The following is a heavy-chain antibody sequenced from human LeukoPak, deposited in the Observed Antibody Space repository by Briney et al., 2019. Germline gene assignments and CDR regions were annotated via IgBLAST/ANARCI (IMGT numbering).Heavy chain of an antibody. J-gene: IGHJ3*02. CDR1: GFTFSTSA. Sequence: GGSLRLSCSASGFTFSTSAMSWVRQAPAKGLDGVSGITGSGVGTYYAGSVKGRFTICRENSKTTLFLQINSLRAEDTALFYCAKGSGSTLGAFDIWGQGTMVTVSS. V-gene: IGHV3-23*01. D-gene: IGHD3-22*01. CDR3: AKGSGSTLGAFDI. CDR2: ITGSGVGT.